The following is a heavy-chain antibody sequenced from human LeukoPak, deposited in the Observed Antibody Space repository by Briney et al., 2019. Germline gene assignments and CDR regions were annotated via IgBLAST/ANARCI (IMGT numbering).Heavy chain of an antibody. CDR1: GFAFSSYE. D-gene: IGHD5-18*01. CDR3: VRVGRIQYFDY. V-gene: IGHV3-48*03. J-gene: IGHJ4*02. Sequence: QPGGSLRLSRAASGFAFSSYEMNWVRQAPGKGPEWISYISGGGDTMYYADSVKGRFTSSRDNAKNSLFLQMNSLRAEDTAVYSCVRVGRIQYFDYWGQGTPVTVSS. CDR2: ISGGGDTM.